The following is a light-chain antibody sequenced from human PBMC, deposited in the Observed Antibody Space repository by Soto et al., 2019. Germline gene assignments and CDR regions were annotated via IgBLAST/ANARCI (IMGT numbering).Light chain of an antibody. CDR3: WSYTSSDNWV. CDR2: AVS. Sequence: QSVLTQPASVSGSTGQSITISCTGTSSDVGSYNLVSWYQQHPGKAPKVIISAVSQRRSGVPDRFSGSKSGNTASLTISGLQAEDEADYYCWSYTSSDNWVFGGGTKLTVL. J-gene: IGLJ3*02. V-gene: IGLV2-14*02. CDR1: SSDVGSYNL.